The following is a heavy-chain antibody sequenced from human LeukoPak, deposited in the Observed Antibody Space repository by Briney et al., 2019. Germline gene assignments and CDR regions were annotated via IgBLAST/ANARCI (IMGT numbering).Heavy chain of an antibody. J-gene: IGHJ5*02. CDR2: IYPADSST. CDR1: GYGFSIYW. Sequence: GESLRISCKASGYGFSIYWIGWVRQLPGKGPEWVGFIYPADSSTRYSPSFQGQVTISADKSISTAYLQWSSLKASDTAMYYCARRYYHTTEFDPWGQGTLVTVSS. CDR3: ARRYYHTTEFDP. D-gene: IGHD3-10*01. V-gene: IGHV5-51*01.